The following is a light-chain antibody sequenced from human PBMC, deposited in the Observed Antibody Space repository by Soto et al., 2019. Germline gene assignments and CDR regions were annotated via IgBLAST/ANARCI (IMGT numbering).Light chain of an antibody. CDR3: QQRNDWRRGT. Sequence: EIVLTQSPGTLSLSLGERATLSCRASQSISDSYLAWYQQKPGQAPRLLIYGASNRATGVTVRFSGSGSGTNFTLTISSLEPEDFAVYYCQQRNDWRRGTFGQGTRLEIK. V-gene: IGKV3D-20*02. CDR1: QSISDSY. CDR2: GAS. J-gene: IGKJ5*01.